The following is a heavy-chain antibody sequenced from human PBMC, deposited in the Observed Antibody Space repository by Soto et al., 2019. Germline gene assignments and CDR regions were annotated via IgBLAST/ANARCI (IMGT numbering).Heavy chain of an antibody. J-gene: IGHJ2*01. V-gene: IGHV3-23*01. D-gene: IGHD6-6*01. CDR1: GFTFSSYA. CDR2: ISGSGGST. CDR3: AKDLRSSSRRWYFDL. Sequence: EVQLLESGGGLVQPGGSLRLSCAASGFTFSSYAMSWVRQAPGQGLEWVSAISGSGGSTYYADSVKGRFTISRDNSKNTLYLQMNSLRAEDTAVYYCAKDLRSSSRRWYFDLWGRGTLVTVSS.